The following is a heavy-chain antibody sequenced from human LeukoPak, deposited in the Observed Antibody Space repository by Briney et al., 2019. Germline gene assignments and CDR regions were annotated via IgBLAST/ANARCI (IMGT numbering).Heavy chain of an antibody. V-gene: IGHV4-34*01. J-gene: IGHJ4*02. Sequence: SETLSLTCAVYGGSFSGYYWSWIRQPPGKGLEWIGEINHSGSTNYNPSLKSRVTISVDTSKNQFSLKLSSVTAADTAVYYCARARRGDYWGQGTLVTVSS. CDR3: ARARRGDY. CDR2: INHSGST. CDR1: GGSFSGYY.